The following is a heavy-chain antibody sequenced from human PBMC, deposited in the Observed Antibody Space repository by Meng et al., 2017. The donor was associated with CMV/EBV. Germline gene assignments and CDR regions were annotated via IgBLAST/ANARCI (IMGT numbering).Heavy chain of an antibody. V-gene: IGHV3-15*01. J-gene: IGHJ6*02. CDR1: GFTFSNAW. CDR3: TTGGITKNGMDV. D-gene: IGHD3-3*01. Sequence: GESLKISCAASGFTFSNAWMSWVRQAPGKGLEWVGRIPSKTDGGTTDYAAPVKGRFTISRDDSKNTLYLQMNSLKTEDTAVYYCTTGGITKNGMDVWGQGTTVTVSS. CDR2: IPSKTDGGTT.